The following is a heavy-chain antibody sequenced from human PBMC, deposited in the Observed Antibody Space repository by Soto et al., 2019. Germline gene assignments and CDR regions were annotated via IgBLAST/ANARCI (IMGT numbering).Heavy chain of an antibody. D-gene: IGHD2-21*02. CDR1: GASISRYY. J-gene: IGHJ6*02. CDR2: LYNTGST. Sequence: QVRLQESGPGLVKPSETLSLTCTVSGASISRYYWSWIGQSPGKGLEWIGYLYNTGSTIYNPSLKSRVTLSVDRSQNQFSLKMNSVTAADTAVYYCARDLWGYCRVDCYPLDVWGQGTTVTVSS. CDR3: ARDLWGYCRVDCYPLDV. V-gene: IGHV4-59*01.